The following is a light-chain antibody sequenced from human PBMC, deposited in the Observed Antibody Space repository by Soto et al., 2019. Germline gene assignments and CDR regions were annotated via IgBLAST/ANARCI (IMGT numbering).Light chain of an antibody. CDR3: AAWDDSLSVWV. J-gene: IGLJ3*02. CDR1: TSNIGNNY. CDR2: RSD. V-gene: IGLV1-47*01. Sequence: QSVLTQTPSASGTPGQTVTISCSGSTSNIGNNYVYWYQQFPGTAPNLLIYRSDQRPSGVPDRISGSKSGTSASLAVSGLRSDDEADYYCAAWDDSLSVWVFGGGTKLTVL.